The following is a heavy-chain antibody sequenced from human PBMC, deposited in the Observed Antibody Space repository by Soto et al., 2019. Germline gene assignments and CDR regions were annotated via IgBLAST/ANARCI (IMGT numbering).Heavy chain of an antibody. CDR1: VFTFSRFW. J-gene: IGHJ4*02. CDR3: TCHPPRGDYNKYARNY. CDR2: IKEDGSEK. D-gene: IGHD4-4*01. Sequence: PGWSLRHSCSASVFTFSRFWMSWVRQAPGKGLEWVANIKEDGSEKYYVDSVKGRFTISRDNAKNSLFLQMNSLRAEDTAVYFCTCHPPRGDYNKYARNYWGQGTQVTVSS. V-gene: IGHV3-7*03.